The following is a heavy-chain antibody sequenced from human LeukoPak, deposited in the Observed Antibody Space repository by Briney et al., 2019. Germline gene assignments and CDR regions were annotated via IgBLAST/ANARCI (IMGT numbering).Heavy chain of an antibody. CDR2: IKDGGTTT. CDR3: TTIRPGY. J-gene: IGHJ4*02. D-gene: IGHD1-26*01. CDR1: GGTTDDYG. V-gene: IGHV3-74*01. Sequence: PGGSLRLSCAASGGTTDDYGMSWVRQAPGKGLVWVARIKDGGTTTDYADSVKGRFTISRDDAKNTLYLHMNSLRVEDTAVYYCTTIRPGYWGQGTLVTVSP.